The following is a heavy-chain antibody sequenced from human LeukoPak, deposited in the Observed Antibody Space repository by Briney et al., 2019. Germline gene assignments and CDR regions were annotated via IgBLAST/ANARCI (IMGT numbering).Heavy chain of an antibody. V-gene: IGHV3-74*01. J-gene: IGHJ4*02. CDR3: ARLGSLCRNGVCYGG. CDR2: IKNDGSST. Sequence: GGSLRLSCAASGVTFSRYWMHWVRQPPGKGLVWVSRIKNDGSSTTYADSVKGRFTISRDNAKNTLYPQMNSLRAEDTAVYYCARLGSLCRNGVCYGGWGQGILVTVSS. D-gene: IGHD2-8*01. CDR1: GVTFSRYW.